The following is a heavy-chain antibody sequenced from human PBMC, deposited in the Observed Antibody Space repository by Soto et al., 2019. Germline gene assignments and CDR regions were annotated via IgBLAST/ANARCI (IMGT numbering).Heavy chain of an antibody. Sequence: SETLSLTCAVYGGSFSGYYWNWIRQPPGKGLEWIGEINHSGSTNYNPSLKSRVTISVDTSKNQFSLKLSSVTAADTAVYYCARNRVVGATRADFDYWGQGTLVTVSS. CDR3: ARNRVVGATRADFDY. V-gene: IGHV4-34*01. J-gene: IGHJ4*02. D-gene: IGHD1-26*01. CDR2: INHSGST. CDR1: GGSFSGYY.